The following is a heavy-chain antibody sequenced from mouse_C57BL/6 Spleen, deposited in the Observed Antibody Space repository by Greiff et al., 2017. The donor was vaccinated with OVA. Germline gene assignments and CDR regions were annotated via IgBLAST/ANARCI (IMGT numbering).Heavy chain of an antibody. CDR3: ARDFGYYGSSFDY. CDR1: GYTFTSYW. CDR2: IDPSDSET. Sequence: QVQLQQPGAELVRPGSSVKLSCKASGYTFTSYWMHWVKQRPVQGLEWIGNIDPSDSETHYNQKFKDKATLTVDKSSSTAYMQLSSLTSEDSAVYYCARDFGYYGSSFDYWGQGTTLTVSS. D-gene: IGHD1-1*01. V-gene: IGHV1-52*01. J-gene: IGHJ2*01.